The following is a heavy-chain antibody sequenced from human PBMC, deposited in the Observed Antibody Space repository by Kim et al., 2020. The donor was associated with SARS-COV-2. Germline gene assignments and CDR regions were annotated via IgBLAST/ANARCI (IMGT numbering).Heavy chain of an antibody. D-gene: IGHD2-2*02. V-gene: IGHV1-18*01. CDR3: ASGSCGSTSCYTGLAYYYYYGMDV. J-gene: IGHJ6*02. Sequence: ASVKVSCKASGYTFTSYGISWVRQAPGQGLEWMGWISAYNGNTNYAQKLQGRVTMTTDTSTSTAYMELRSLRSDDTAVYYCASGSCGSTSCYTGLAYYYYYGMDVWGQGTTVTVSS. CDR2: ISAYNGNT. CDR1: GYTFTSYG.